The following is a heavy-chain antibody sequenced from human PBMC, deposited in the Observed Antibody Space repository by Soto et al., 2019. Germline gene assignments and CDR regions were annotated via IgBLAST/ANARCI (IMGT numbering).Heavy chain of an antibody. CDR1: GFTFSKSA. V-gene: IGHV3-23*01. CDR2: ISSGGSHT. D-gene: IGHD6-13*01. J-gene: IGHJ5*02. CDR3: AKDETSHGAPGYSSSWYGWFDP. Sequence: EVQLLESGGGFIQPGGSLRLSWEASGFTFSKSAMSWVRQAPGKGLEWVSAISSGGSHTYYADSGKGRFTISRDNSKSTLYLQMNSLRAEDTAVYHCAKDETSHGAPGYSSSWYGWFDPWGQGTLVIVSS.